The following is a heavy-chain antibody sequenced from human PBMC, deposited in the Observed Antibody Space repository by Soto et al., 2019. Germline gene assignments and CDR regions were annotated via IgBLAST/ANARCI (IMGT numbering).Heavy chain of an antibody. CDR1: GGTFSSYA. D-gene: IGHD3-22*01. CDR2: IIPIFGTA. J-gene: IGHJ6*02. V-gene: IGHV1-69*12. Sequence: QVQLVQSGAEVKKPGSSVKVSCKASGGTFSSYAISWVRQAPGQGLEWMGGIIPIFGTANYAQKFQGRVTITADESTSTAYMELSRLRAEDTAVYYCAREKYYYDSSGYYLNYYYGMDVWGQGTTVTVSS. CDR3: AREKYYYDSSGYYLNYYYGMDV.